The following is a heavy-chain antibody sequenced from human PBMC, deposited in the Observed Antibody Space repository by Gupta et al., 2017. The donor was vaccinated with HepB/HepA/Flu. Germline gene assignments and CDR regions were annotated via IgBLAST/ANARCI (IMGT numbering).Heavy chain of an antibody. CDR2: ISGDGGST. CDR1: GFTFDDYA. Sequence: EVQLVESGGGVVQPGGSLRLSCAASGFTFDDYAMHWVRQAPGKGLEWVSLISGDGGSTYYADSVKGRFTISRDNSKNSLYLQMNSLRTEDTALYYCAKDSSSWYNGIFDYWGQGTLVTVSS. V-gene: IGHV3-43*02. J-gene: IGHJ4*02. CDR3: AKDSSSWYNGIFDY. D-gene: IGHD6-13*01.